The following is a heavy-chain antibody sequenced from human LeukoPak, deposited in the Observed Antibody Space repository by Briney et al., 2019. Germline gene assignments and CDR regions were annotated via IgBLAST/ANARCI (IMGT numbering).Heavy chain of an antibody. V-gene: IGHV3-21*01. D-gene: IGHD3-10*01. CDR1: GFTFSSHS. CDR3: ARDMRFGELSWYDP. J-gene: IGHJ5*02. Sequence: GGSLRLSCAASGFTFSSHSMNWVRQAPGKGLEWVSSISSSSSYIYYADSVKGRFTISRDNAKNSLYLQMNSLRAEDTAVYYCARDMRFGELSWYDPWGQGTLVTVSS. CDR2: ISSSSSYI.